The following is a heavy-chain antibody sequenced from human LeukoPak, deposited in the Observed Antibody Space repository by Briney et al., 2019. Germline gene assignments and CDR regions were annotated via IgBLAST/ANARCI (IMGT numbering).Heavy chain of an antibody. CDR2: ISYDGSNK. Sequence: GGSLRLSCAASGFTFSSYAMHWVRQAPGKGLEWVAVISYDGSNKYYADSVKGRFTISRDNSKNTLYLQMNSLRAEDTAVYYCARDRALGYDFWSGLNAFDIWGQGTMVTVSS. D-gene: IGHD3-3*01. CDR1: GFTFSSYA. J-gene: IGHJ3*02. V-gene: IGHV3-30-3*01. CDR3: ARDRALGYDFWSGLNAFDI.